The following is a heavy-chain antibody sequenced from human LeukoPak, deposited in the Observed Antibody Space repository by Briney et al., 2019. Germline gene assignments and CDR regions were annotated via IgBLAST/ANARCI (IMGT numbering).Heavy chain of an antibody. Sequence: ASVKLSCKASGYSFTGYYIHWVRQAPGQGLEWMGRISPNSGGTNYAQKFQGRVTMTRDTSISTAYMEVSRPRSDDTAVYYCARVSSPLQYNWFDPWGQGTLITVSS. CDR3: ARVSSPLQYNWFDP. J-gene: IGHJ5*02. CDR1: GYSFTGYY. D-gene: IGHD1-14*01. CDR2: ISPNSGGT. V-gene: IGHV1-2*06.